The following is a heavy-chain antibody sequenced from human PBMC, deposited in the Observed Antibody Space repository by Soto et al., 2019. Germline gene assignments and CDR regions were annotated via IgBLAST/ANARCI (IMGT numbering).Heavy chain of an antibody. Sequence: SETLSLTCTVSGGSISSGGYYWSWIRQHPGKGLEWIGYIYYSGSTNYNPSLKSRVTISVDTSKNQFSLKLSSVTAADTAVYYCARDPGSGWDPFDYWGQGTLVTVSS. CDR2: IYYSGST. V-gene: IGHV4-61*08. J-gene: IGHJ4*02. CDR1: GGSISSGGYY. D-gene: IGHD6-19*01. CDR3: ARDPGSGWDPFDY.